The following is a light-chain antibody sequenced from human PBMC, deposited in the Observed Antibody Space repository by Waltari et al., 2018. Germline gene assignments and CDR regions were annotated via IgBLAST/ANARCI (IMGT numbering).Light chain of an antibody. J-gene: IGKJ3*01. CDR3: QQYGTSPFD. CDR1: LVVGRRP. CDR2: GAS. Sequence: DIVLTQSPGTLSLSXXXXXXXXCSAGLVVGRRPSAWDRRKPGQAPGLLIYGASGRATGIPDRFSGGGSGTDFTLTISGLEPEDFAVYYCQQYGTSPFDFGPGTKVDIK. V-gene: IGKV3-20*01.